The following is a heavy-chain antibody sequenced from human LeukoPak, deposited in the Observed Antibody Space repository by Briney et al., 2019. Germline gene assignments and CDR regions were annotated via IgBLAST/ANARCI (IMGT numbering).Heavy chain of an antibody. Sequence: GGSLRLSCAASGFTFSSYAMSWVRQAPGKGLEWVSAISGSGGSTYYADSVKGRFTISRDNSKNTLYLQMNSLRVEDTAFYYCARDLRFLEWLQRDYFDYWGQGTLVTVSS. CDR2: ISGSGGST. V-gene: IGHV3-23*01. CDR1: GFTFSSYA. CDR3: ARDLRFLEWLQRDYFDY. J-gene: IGHJ4*02. D-gene: IGHD3-3*01.